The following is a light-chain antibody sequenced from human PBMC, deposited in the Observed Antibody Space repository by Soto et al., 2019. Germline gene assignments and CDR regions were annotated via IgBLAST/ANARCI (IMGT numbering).Light chain of an antibody. CDR1: SSDVGGYDY. V-gene: IGLV2-14*01. Sequence: QSALTQPASVSGSPGQSITISCTGTSSDVGGYDYVSWYQLHPGKAPKLIVFEVSNRPSGVSYRFSGSKSGNTASLTISGLQAEDEDDYFCSSYSISTAYLFGTGTKVTVL. CDR2: EVS. CDR3: SSYSISTAYL. J-gene: IGLJ1*01.